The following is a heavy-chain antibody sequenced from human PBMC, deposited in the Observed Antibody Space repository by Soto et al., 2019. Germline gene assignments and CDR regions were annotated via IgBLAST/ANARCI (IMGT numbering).Heavy chain of an antibody. CDR1: GGSISSGDYY. J-gene: IGHJ6*02. V-gene: IGHV4-61*08. CDR3: ARRYLGDYYGSGAGGYYGMDV. D-gene: IGHD3-10*01. CDR2: IYYSGST. Sequence: PSETLSLTCAVSGGSISSGDYYWSWIRQSPGKGLEWIGNIYYSGSTNYNPSLKSRVAISVDTSKNQFSLKLSSVTAADTAVYYCARRYLGDYYGSGAGGYYGMDVWGQGTTVTVSS.